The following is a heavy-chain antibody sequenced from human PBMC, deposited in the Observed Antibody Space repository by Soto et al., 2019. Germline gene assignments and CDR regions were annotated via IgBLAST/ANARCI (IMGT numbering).Heavy chain of an antibody. CDR3: ARVRSGYDIDY. D-gene: IGHD5-12*01. Sequence: EVQLEESGGGLVQPGGSLRLSCVVSGFTFSNYEMNWVRQAPGKGLEYISYISSSGRTIYYADSVKGRFTVSRDNAKNSLYLQMNSLRAEDTAVYYCARVRSGYDIDYWGQGTLVTVSS. V-gene: IGHV3-48*03. J-gene: IGHJ4*02. CDR1: GFTFSNYE. CDR2: ISSSGRTI.